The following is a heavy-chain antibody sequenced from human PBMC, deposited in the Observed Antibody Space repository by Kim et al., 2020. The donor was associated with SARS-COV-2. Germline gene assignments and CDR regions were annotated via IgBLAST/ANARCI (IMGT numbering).Heavy chain of an antibody. V-gene: IGHV3-30*02. CDR3: AKDGDILTGYYHYYYYGMDV. D-gene: IGHD3-9*01. Sequence: RFTISRDNSKNTLYLQMNSLRAEDTAVYYCAKDGDILTGYYHYYYYGMDVWGQGTTVTVSS. J-gene: IGHJ6*02.